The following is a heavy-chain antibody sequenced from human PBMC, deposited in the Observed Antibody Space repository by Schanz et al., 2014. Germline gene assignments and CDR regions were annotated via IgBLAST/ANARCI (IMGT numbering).Heavy chain of an antibody. CDR1: GFTFSSYG. J-gene: IGHJ3*01. Sequence: QVQLVESGGGVVQPGGSLRLSCAASGFTFSSYGMHWVRQAPGKGLEWVAVIWYDGNNKFYADSVKGRFIISRDSSKNTLFLQMNSLRAEDTAVYFCARDEGRDGYNLAFDVWGQGTLVTVSS. CDR3: ARDEGRDGYNLAFDV. V-gene: IGHV3-33*01. D-gene: IGHD5-12*01. CDR2: IWYDGNNK.